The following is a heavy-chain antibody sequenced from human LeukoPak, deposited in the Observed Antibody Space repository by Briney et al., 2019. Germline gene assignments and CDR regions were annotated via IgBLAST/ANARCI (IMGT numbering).Heavy chain of an antibody. D-gene: IGHD1-26*01. CDR2: ITDSSSSM. CDR1: GFTFSSYT. J-gene: IGHJ4*02. Sequence: GGSLRLSCTASGFTFSSYTMNWVHQAPGKGLEWVSSITDSSSSMYYADSVKGRFTISRDNAKNSLYLQMNSLRAEDTAVYYCARDFSSGSYYGDYYFDYWGQGTLVTVSS. V-gene: IGHV3-21*01. CDR3: ARDFSSGSYYGDYYFDY.